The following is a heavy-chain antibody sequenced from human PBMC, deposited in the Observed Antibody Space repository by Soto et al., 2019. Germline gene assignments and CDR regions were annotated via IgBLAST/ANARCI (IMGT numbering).Heavy chain of an antibody. CDR2: IYYSGST. D-gene: IGHD3-10*01. V-gene: IGHV4-59*01. CDR3: VGTMVRGVIYYYYMDV. Sequence: SETLSLTCTVSGGSISSYYWSWIRQPPGKGLEWIGYIYYSGSTNYNPSLKSLVTISVDTSKNQFSLKLSSVTAADTAVYYCVGTMVRGVIYYYYMDVWGKGTTVTVSS. J-gene: IGHJ6*03. CDR1: GGSISSYY.